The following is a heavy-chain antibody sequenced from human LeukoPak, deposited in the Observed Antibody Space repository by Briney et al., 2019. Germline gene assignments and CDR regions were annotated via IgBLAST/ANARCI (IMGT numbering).Heavy chain of an antibody. CDR2: ISWNSGSI. J-gene: IGHJ4*02. V-gene: IGHV3-9*01. Sequence: GGSLRLSCAASGFTFDDYAMHWVRQAPGKGLEWVSGISWNSGSIGYADSVKGRFTISRDNAKNSLYLQMNSPRAEDTALYYCAKDMGGGRGELLFGYFDYWGQGTLVTVSS. CDR3: AKDMGGGRGELLFGYFDY. D-gene: IGHD2-21*02. CDR1: GFTFDDYA.